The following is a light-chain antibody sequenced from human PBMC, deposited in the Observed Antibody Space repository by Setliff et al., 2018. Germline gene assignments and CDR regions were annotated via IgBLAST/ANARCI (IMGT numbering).Light chain of an antibody. CDR3: AAWDDSLRSVV. J-gene: IGLJ2*01. V-gene: IGLV1-47*01. Sequence: QSVLTQPPSASGTPGQRVTISCSGNRFNIGGNYVFWYQQLPGTAPKLLIYTNNQRPSGVPDRFSASKSGTSASLAISGLRSEDEADYHCAAWDDSLRSVVFGGGTQLTVL. CDR2: TNN. CDR1: RFNIGGNY.